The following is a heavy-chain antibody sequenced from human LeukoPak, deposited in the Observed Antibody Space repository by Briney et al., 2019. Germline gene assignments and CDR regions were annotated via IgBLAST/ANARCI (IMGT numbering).Heavy chain of an antibody. Sequence: SETLSLTCAVSGDSMSSGGFSWSWIRQPPGKGLEWIAYIYYSGRTNYNPSLKSRVTISVDTSKNQFSLKLSSVTAADTAVYYCARWDPSFDAFSDAFDIWGQGTMVTVSS. J-gene: IGHJ3*02. CDR2: IYYSGRT. D-gene: IGHD3-9*01. V-gene: IGHV4-61*08. CDR1: GDSMSSGGFS. CDR3: ARWDPSFDAFSDAFDI.